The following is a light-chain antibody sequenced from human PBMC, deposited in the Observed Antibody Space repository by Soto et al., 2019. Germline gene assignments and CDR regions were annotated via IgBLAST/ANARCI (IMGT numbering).Light chain of an antibody. Sequence: EIVMTQSPATLSVSPGERATLSCRASQSVSSNLAWYQQKPGQAPRLLIYGASTSATGIPGRFSGSGSGTEFTLTISSLQSEYLAVSYWQQYNNWLGTFGRGTKVEIK. CDR2: GAS. V-gene: IGKV3-15*01. CDR3: QQYNNWLGT. J-gene: IGKJ1*01. CDR1: QSVSSN.